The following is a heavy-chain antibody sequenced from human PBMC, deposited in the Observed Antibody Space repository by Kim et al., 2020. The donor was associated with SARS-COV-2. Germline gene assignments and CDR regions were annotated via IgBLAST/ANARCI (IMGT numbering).Heavy chain of an antibody. V-gene: IGHV4-34*01. J-gene: IGHJ4*02. CDR1: GGSFSGYY. D-gene: IGHD1-20*01. CDR3: ARGSITGTNDY. Sequence: SETLSLTCAVYGGSFSGYYWSWIRQPPGKGLEWIGEINHSGSTNYNPSLKSRVTISVDTSKNQFSLKLSSVTAADTAVYYCARGSITGTNDYWGQGTLVT. CDR2: INHSGST.